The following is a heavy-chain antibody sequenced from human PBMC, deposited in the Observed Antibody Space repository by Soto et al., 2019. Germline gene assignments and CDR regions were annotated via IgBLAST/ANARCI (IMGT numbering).Heavy chain of an antibody. CDR2: IYYSAST. Sequence: SEPLTSSSNTSDSSTSPYSSSRKRQPPGKGLEWIGYIYYSASTNYSPSLKSRVTISVDTSKNQFSLNLSSVTAADTAVYYCARHLPYCCPDCYSVDYWRQGTLVTVS. V-gene: IGHV4-59*08. CDR3: ARHLPYCCPDCYSVDY. CDR1: DSSTSPYS. D-gene: IGHD2-21*02. J-gene: IGHJ4*02.